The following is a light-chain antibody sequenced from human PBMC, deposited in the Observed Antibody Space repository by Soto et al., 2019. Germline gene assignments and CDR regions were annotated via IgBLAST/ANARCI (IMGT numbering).Light chain of an antibody. CDR2: DNN. CDR3: ETWDSSLSAVP. CDR1: SSNIGNNY. Sequence: QSVLTQPPSVSAAPGQKVTISCSGSSSNIGNNYVSWYQQLPGTAPKLLIYDNNRRPSGIPDRFSGSKSGTSATLGITGLQTGDEADYFCETWDSSLSAVPFGGGTKLTVL. J-gene: IGLJ2*01. V-gene: IGLV1-51*01.